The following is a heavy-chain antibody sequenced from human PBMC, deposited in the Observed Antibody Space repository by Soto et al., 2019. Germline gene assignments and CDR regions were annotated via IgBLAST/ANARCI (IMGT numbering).Heavy chain of an antibody. CDR2: IDPSESYT. CDR1: GYSFTSYL. Sequence: PGESLKISFKGSGYSFTSYLISWVRQMPGKGLERMGRIDPSESYTNYSPSFQVQVTISADKSISTAYLQWSSLKASDTALYYCARSVTTYGMDVWGKRTRVTLS. V-gene: IGHV5-10-1*01. CDR3: ARSVTTYGMDV. J-gene: IGHJ6*04. D-gene: IGHD4-17*01.